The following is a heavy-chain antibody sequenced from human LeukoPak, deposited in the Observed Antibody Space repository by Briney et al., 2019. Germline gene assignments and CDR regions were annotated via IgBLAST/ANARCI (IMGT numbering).Heavy chain of an antibody. J-gene: IGHJ6*02. Sequence: GGSLRLSCAASGFTFSSYWMHWVRQAPGKGLVWVSRINSDGSSTSYADSVKGRFTISRDNAKNTLYLQMNSLRAEDTAVYYCAREGRYYGSGRQYYYGMDVWGQGTTVTVSS. CDR1: GFTFSSYW. D-gene: IGHD3-10*01. CDR3: AREGRYYGSGRQYYYGMDV. V-gene: IGHV3-74*01. CDR2: INSDGSST.